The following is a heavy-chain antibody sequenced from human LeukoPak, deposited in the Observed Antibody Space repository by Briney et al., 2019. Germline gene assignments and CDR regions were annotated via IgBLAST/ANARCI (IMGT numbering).Heavy chain of an antibody. D-gene: IGHD4-17*01. CDR1: GFTFSSYA. CDR3: ASDGDSRGLDAFDI. V-gene: IGHV3-30-3*01. CDR2: ISYDGSNK. J-gene: IGHJ3*02. Sequence: GGSLRLSCAASGFTFSSYAMHWVRQAPGKGLEWVAVISYDGSNKYYADSVKGRFTISRDNSKNTLYLQMNSLRAEDTAVYYCASDGDSRGLDAFDIWGQGTMVTVSS.